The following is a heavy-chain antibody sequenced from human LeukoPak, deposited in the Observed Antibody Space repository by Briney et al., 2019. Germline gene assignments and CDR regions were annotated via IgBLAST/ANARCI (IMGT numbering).Heavy chain of an antibody. J-gene: IGHJ3*02. D-gene: IGHD3-10*01. V-gene: IGHV3-66*01. CDR1: GFTVSSNY. CDR2: IYSGGST. Sequence: GGSLRLSCAASGFTVSSNYMSWVRQAPGKGLEWVSVIYSGGSTYYADSVKGRFTISRDNSKNTLYLQMNSLRAEDTAVYYCARGVLLDAFDIWGQGTMVTVSS. CDR3: ARGVLLDAFDI.